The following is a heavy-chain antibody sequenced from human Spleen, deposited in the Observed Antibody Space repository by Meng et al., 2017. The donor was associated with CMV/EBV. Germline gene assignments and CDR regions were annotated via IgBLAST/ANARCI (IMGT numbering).Heavy chain of an antibody. CDR2: INRSGST. V-gene: IGHV4-34*01. CDR3: ARSGSDFGMVIQSRDWVDP. CDR1: SFSGYY. J-gene: IGHJ5*02. Sequence: SFSGYYWSWIRQPPGKGLESIGEINRSGSTNYNPSLKSRVTISVDTSKNQFSLKLSSVTAADTAVYYCARSGSDFGMVIQSRDWVDPWGQGTLVTVSS. D-gene: IGHD3-3*01.